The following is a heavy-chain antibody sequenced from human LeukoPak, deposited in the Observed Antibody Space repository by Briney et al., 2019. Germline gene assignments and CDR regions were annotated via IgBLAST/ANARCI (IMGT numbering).Heavy chain of an antibody. V-gene: IGHV3-33*01. D-gene: IGHD2-21*01. CDR1: GFTFSNYG. CDR2: ICYDGSNI. CDR3: VRELHPVVQYYFDH. Sequence: PGGSLRLSCAASGFTFSNYGMHWVRQAPGKGLEWVAVICYDGSNIYYADSVKGRFTISRDNSRNTLYLQMNSLRAEDTAVYYCVRELHPVVQYYFDHWGRGPLVTVSS. J-gene: IGHJ4*02.